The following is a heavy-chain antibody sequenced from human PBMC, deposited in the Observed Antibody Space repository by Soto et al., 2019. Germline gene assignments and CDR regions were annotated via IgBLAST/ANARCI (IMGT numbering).Heavy chain of an antibody. J-gene: IGHJ3*02. CDR2: ISSSSSYI. CDR1: GFTFSSYS. D-gene: IGHD3-16*02. CDR3: ARDGDYVWGSYRWSDACDI. Sequence: EVQLVESGGGLVKPGGSLRLSCAASGFTFSSYSMHWVRQAPGKGLEWVSSISSSSSYIYYADSVKGRFTISRDNAKNSLYLQMNSLRAEDTSVYYCARDGDYVWGSYRWSDACDIWGQGTMVTVSS. V-gene: IGHV3-21*01.